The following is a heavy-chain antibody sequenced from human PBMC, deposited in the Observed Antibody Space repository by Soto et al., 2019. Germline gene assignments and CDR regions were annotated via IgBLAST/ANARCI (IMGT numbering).Heavy chain of an antibody. J-gene: IGHJ1*01. CDR3: ARDVSVIIVHCLQH. Sequence: GGSLRRSCSASGFPFSSYAMHWVRQAPGKGLEWVAVISYDGSNKYYADSVKGRFTISRDNSKNTLYLQMNSLRAEDTAVYYCARDVSVIIVHCLQHWGQGTLVTVSS. D-gene: IGHD6-6*01. V-gene: IGHV3-30-3*01. CDR2: ISYDGSNK. CDR1: GFPFSSYA.